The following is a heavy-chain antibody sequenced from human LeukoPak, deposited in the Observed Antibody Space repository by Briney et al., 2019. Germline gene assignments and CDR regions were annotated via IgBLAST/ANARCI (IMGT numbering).Heavy chain of an antibody. CDR1: GYTFTSYY. J-gene: IGHJ4*02. CDR3: ARDPVGDVLGYCSGGSCYFGVTPQAPVDY. V-gene: IGHV1-46*01. D-gene: IGHD2-15*01. CDR2: INPSGGST. Sequence: RASVKVSCKASGYTFTSYYMHWVRQAPGQGLEWMGIINPSGGSTSCAQKFQGRVTMTRDTSTSTVYMELSSLRSEDTAVYYCARDPVGDVLGYCSGGSCYFGVTPQAPVDYWGQGTLVTVSS.